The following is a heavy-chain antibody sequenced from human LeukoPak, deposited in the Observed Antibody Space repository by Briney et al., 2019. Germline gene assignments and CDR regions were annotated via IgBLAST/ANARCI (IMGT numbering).Heavy chain of an antibody. J-gene: IGHJ6*02. CDR3: ARDRDSPSGWYDYYYYGMDV. Sequence: GGSLRLSCAASGFTFSSYWMSWVRQAPGKGLEWVANIKQDGSEKYYVDSVKGRVTISRDNSKNTLYLQMNSLRAEDTAVYYCARDRDSPSGWYDYYYYGMDVWGQGTTVTVSS. V-gene: IGHV3-7*01. CDR1: GFTFSSYW. CDR2: IKQDGSEK. D-gene: IGHD6-19*01.